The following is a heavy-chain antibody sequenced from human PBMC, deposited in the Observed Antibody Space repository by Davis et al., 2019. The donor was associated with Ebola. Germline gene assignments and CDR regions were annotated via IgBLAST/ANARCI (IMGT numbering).Heavy chain of an antibody. CDR3: AKASVRGDLFDY. CDR2: ISGSGGST. V-gene: IGHV3-23*01. J-gene: IGHJ4*02. Sequence: GESLKISCAASGFTFSSYAMSWVRQAPGKGLEWVSAISGSGGSTYYADSVKGRFTISRDNSKNTLYLQMNSLRAEDTAVYYCAKASVRGDLFDYWGQGTLVTVSS. CDR1: GFTFSSYA. D-gene: IGHD3-10*01.